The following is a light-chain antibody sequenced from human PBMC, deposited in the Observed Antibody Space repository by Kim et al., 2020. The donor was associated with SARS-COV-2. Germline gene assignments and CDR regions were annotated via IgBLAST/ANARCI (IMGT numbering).Light chain of an antibody. V-gene: IGKV3-15*01. CDR1: QSVRSN. CDR2: GAS. CDR3: QQYDDWRPYT. Sequence: EIVVTQSPATLSVSPGERATLSCRASQSVRSNLAWYQQKPGQAPRLLIYGASTRATGITARFSGSGSGTEFTLTISSLQSEDSAIYYCQQYDDWRPYTFGQGTKLEI. J-gene: IGKJ2*01.